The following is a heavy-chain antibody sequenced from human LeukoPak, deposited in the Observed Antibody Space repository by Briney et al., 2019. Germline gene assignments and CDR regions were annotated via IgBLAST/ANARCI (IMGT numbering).Heavy chain of an antibody. V-gene: IGHV5-51*01. J-gene: IGHJ3*02. CDR2: IYPGDSDT. CDR3: ARLPGQSSVSTLGDVFDI. CDR1: GYSFTSYW. D-gene: IGHD5/OR15-5a*01. Sequence: PGESLKISCRGSGYSFTSYWIGWVRQMPGKGLEWMGIIYPGDSDTRYSPSFQGQVTISVDKSISTVYLQWSSLKASDTAMYYCARLPGQSSVSTLGDVFDIWGQGTMVTVSS.